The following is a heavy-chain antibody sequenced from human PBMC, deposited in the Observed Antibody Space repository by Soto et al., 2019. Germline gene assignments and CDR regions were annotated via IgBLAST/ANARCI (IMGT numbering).Heavy chain of an antibody. CDR2: INPSGGST. Sequence: ASVKVSCKASRYTFTNFYIHWLRQAPGQGLEWMGIINPSGGSTTYPQKFQGRVTMTTDTSTSTAYMELRSLRSDDTAVYYCARDLYEHMDTAMVPFDYWGQGTLVTVSS. D-gene: IGHD5-18*01. J-gene: IGHJ4*02. V-gene: IGHV1-46*01. CDR1: RYTFTNFY. CDR3: ARDLYEHMDTAMVPFDY.